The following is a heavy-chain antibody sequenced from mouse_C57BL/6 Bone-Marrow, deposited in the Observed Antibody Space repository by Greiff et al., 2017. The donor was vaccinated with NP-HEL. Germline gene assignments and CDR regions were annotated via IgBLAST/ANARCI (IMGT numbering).Heavy chain of an antibody. CDR3: ARRYRGLYYYAMDY. CDR1: GFTFIDYG. CDR2: ISSGSSTI. D-gene: IGHD2-12*01. V-gene: IGHV5-17*01. J-gene: IGHJ4*01. Sequence: EVQLVESGGGLVKPGGSLKLSCAASGFTFIDYGMHWVRQAPEKGLEWVAYISSGSSTIYYADTVKGRFTISRDNAKNTLFLQMTSLRSEDTAMYYCARRYRGLYYYAMDYWGQGTSVTVSS.